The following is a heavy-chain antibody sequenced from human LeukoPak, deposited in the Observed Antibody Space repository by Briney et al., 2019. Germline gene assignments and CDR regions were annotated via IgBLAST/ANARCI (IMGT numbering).Heavy chain of an antibody. CDR2: ISGSGGST. CDR3: AKNQLVTVYFDY. D-gene: IGHD6-13*01. J-gene: IGHJ4*02. V-gene: IGHV3-23*01. Sequence: GGSLRLSCADSGFTFSSYAMRWVRQAPGKELEWVSAISGSGGSTYYADSVKGRFTISRDNSKNTLYLQMNSLRAEDTAVYYCAKNQLVTVYFDYWGQGTLVTVSS. CDR1: GFTFSSYA.